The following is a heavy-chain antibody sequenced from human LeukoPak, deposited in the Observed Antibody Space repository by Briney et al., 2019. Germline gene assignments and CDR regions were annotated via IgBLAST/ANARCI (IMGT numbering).Heavy chain of an antibody. Sequence: GGSLRLSCVASGFTFSSYAMSWVRQAPGKGLEWVSAISYSGGSTYYADSVKGRFTISRDNSKNTLYLQMNSLRAEDTAVYYCAKESDFWSGSPNWFDPWGQGTLVTVSS. J-gene: IGHJ5*02. V-gene: IGHV3-23*01. CDR3: AKESDFWSGSPNWFDP. D-gene: IGHD3-3*01. CDR2: ISYSGGST. CDR1: GFTFSSYA.